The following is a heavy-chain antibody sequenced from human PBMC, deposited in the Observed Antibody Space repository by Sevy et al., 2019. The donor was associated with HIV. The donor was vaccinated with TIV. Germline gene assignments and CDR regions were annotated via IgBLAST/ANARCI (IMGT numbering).Heavy chain of an antibody. J-gene: IGHJ6*02. V-gene: IGHV3-53*01. CDR3: AREDIVLGEDNYYGIDV. Sequence: GGSLRLSCAASGFSVSSNYMSWVRQAPGKGPEWVSVIHSGGKISYADSVQGRFTISRDNSKNTLYLQKNSLRAEDTAVYYCAREDIVLGEDNYYGIDVWGQGTTVTVSS. D-gene: IGHD2-15*01. CDR2: IHSGGKI. CDR1: GFSVSSNY.